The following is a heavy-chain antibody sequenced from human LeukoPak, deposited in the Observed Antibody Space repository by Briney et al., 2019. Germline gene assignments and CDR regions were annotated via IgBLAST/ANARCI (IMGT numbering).Heavy chain of an antibody. CDR3: ARGAGWYNY. Sequence: SETLSLTCAVYGGSFSGYYWSWIRQPPGKGLEWIGEINHSGSTNYNPSLKSRVTISVDTSKNQFSLKLSSVTAADTAVYYCARGAGWYNYWGQGTLVTVSS. V-gene: IGHV4-34*01. J-gene: IGHJ4*02. CDR1: GGSFSGYY. CDR2: INHSGST. D-gene: IGHD6-19*01.